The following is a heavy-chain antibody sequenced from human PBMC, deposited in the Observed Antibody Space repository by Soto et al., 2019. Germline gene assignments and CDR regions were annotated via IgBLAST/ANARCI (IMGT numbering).Heavy chain of an antibody. Sequence: QVQLRESRPGLVKPSETLLLTCTVSSGSVSTHNGSGIRQFIGKGMEWLGYVYYSGSTMYITPLESRLSMFLHTYKNQFDLTLYSLTAADTAVYFCARGSSRSWYFDDWGQGTLVTVSS. CDR1: SGSVSTHN. CDR2: VYYSGST. V-gene: IGHV4-59*02. D-gene: IGHD6-13*01. J-gene: IGHJ4*02. CDR3: ARGSSRSWYFDD.